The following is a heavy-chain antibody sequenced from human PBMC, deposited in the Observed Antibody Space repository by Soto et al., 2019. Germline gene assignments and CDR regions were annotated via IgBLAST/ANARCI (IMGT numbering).Heavy chain of an antibody. Sequence: SETLSLTCTVSGSSISPFYWSWIRQPPGKGLEWIGYIYYTGSTKYNPSLKSRVTLSLGTSRNQLSLKLSSVTAADTAVYYCTRVGGFYGDYPNFDYWGPGTLVTVSS. CDR1: GSSISPFY. V-gene: IGHV4-59*01. CDR3: TRVGGFYGDYPNFDY. CDR2: IYYTGST. J-gene: IGHJ4*02. D-gene: IGHD4-17*01.